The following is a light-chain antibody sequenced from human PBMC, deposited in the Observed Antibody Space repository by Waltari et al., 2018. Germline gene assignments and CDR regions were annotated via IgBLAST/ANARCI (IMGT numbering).Light chain of an antibody. CDR2: AAS. J-gene: IGKJ5*01. Sequence: DIQMTQSPSSLSASVGDRVTITCRASQSISSYLNWYQQKPGRAPKLLIYAASSLRSGVPSRFSGSGSGTDFTLTISSLQPEDFATYYCQQSSSTPQSIFGQGTRLEIK. V-gene: IGKV1-39*01. CDR1: QSISSY. CDR3: QQSSSTPQSI.